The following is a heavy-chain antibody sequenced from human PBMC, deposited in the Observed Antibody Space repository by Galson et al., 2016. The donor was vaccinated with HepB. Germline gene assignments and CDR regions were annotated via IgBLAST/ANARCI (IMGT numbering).Heavy chain of an antibody. CDR1: GFTFSTYS. CDR2: ISSTTTYI. V-gene: IGHV3-21*01. J-gene: IGHJ4*02. D-gene: IGHD2-8*02. CDR3: ASWWQTPASYFDY. Sequence: SLRLSCAASGFTFSTYSMNWVRQAPGKGLEWVSSISSTTTYIYYADSVKGRFTISRDNAKHSLFLQMNSLRAEDTAVYYCASWWQTPASYFDYWGQGTLVTVSS.